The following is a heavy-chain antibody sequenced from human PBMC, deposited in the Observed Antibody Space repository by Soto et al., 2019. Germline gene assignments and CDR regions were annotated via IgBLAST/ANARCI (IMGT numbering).Heavy chain of an antibody. V-gene: IGHV3-30*18. D-gene: IGHD3-22*01. CDR3: AKATYYYDSSGYSH. CDR1: GFTFSSYG. CDR2: ISYDGSNK. Sequence: GGCLRLSCAAAGFTFSSYGIHWVRQAPGKGLEWVAVISYDGSNKYYADSVKGRFTISRDNSKNTLYLQMNSLRAEDTAVYYSAKATYYYDSSGYSHWGQGTLVTVSS. J-gene: IGHJ4*02.